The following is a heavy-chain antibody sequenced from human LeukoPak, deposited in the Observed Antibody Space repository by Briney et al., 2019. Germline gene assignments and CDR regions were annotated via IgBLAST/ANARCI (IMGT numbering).Heavy chain of an antibody. D-gene: IGHD1-1*01. CDR1: GGSFSGYY. Sequence: PSETLSLTCAVYGGSFSGYYWSWIRQPPGKGLEWIGEINHSGSTNYNPSLKSRVTISVDTSKNQFSLKLSSVTVADPAVYYCARGRPTTGTADFEFDYWGQGTLVTVPS. CDR2: INHSGST. J-gene: IGHJ4*02. CDR3: ARGRPTTGTADFEFDY. V-gene: IGHV4-34*01.